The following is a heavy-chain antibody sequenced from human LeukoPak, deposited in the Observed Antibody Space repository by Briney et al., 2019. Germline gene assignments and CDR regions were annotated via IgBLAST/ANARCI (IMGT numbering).Heavy chain of an antibody. Sequence: VASVTVSCKASGYTFTGYYMHWVRQAPGQGLEWMGWINPNSGGTNYAQKFQGRVTMTRDTSISTAYMELSRLRSDDTAVYYCARERPYSSSSATDVRDKNWFDPWGQGTLVTVSS. CDR2: INPNSGGT. D-gene: IGHD6-6*01. CDR3: ARERPYSSSSATDVRDKNWFDP. CDR1: GYTFTGYY. V-gene: IGHV1-2*02. J-gene: IGHJ5*02.